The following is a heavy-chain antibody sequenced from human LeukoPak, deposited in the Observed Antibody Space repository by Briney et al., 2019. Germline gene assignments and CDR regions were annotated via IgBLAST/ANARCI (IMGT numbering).Heavy chain of an antibody. D-gene: IGHD2-2*01. J-gene: IGHJ2*01. Sequence: ASVKVSCKASGYTFTGYYMHWVRQAPGQGLEWMGWINPNSGGTNYAQKFQGWVTMTRDTSISTAYMELSRLRSDDTAVYYCARGRGNCSSTSCYLYFDLWGRGTLVTVSS. CDR2: INPNSGGT. CDR1: GYTFTGYY. CDR3: ARGRGNCSSTSCYLYFDL. V-gene: IGHV1-2*04.